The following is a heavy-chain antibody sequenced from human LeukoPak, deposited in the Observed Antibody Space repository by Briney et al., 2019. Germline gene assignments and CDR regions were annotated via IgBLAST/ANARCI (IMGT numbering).Heavy chain of an antibody. D-gene: IGHD2-2*02. V-gene: IGHV1-8*01. CDR1: GYTFTSYD. CDR3: ATWGSTSCYTPLCY. CDR2: MNPNSGNT. J-gene: IGHJ4*02. Sequence: ASVKVSCKASGYTFTSYDINWVRQATGQGLEWMGWMNPNSGNTGYAQKFQGRVTMTRNTSISTAYMELSSLRSEDTAVYYCATWGSTSCYTPLCYWGQGTLVTVSS.